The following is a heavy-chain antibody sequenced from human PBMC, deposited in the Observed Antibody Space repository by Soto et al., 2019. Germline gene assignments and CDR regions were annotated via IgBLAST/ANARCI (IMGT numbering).Heavy chain of an antibody. Sequence: GGSLRLSCAASGFTFSSYSMNWVRQAPGKGLEWVSYISSSSSSIYYADSVKGRFTISRDNAKKSLYLQMNSLRAEDTAAYYCTGYCSSTSCHPLYWGQGTLVTVSS. V-gene: IGHV3-48*01. J-gene: IGHJ4*02. CDR2: ISSSSSSI. CDR1: GFTFSSYS. CDR3: TGYCSSTSCHPLY. D-gene: IGHD2-2*01.